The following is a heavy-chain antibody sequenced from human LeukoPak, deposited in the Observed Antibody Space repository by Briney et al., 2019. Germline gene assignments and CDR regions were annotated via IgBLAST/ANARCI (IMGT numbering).Heavy chain of an antibody. J-gene: IGHJ4*02. D-gene: IGHD3-10*01. CDR3: ARLPFGVTEAY. V-gene: IGHV3-48*02. CDR2: ISSSSSSI. Sequence: GGSLRLSCAASGFTFSSYSMNWVRQAPGKGLEWLSYISSSSSSIYYADSVKGRFTISRDNAKNSLYLQMNSLSDEDTAVYYCARLPFGVTEAYWGQGTLVTVSS. CDR1: GFTFSSYS.